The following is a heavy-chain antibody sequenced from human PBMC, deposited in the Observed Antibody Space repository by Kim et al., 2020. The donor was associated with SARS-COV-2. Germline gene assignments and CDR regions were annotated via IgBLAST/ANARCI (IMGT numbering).Heavy chain of an antibody. J-gene: IGHJ4*02. CDR1: GGSFSGYY. Sequence: SETLSLTCAVYGGSFSGYYWSWIRQPPGKGLEWIGEINHSGSTNYNPSLKSRVTISVDTSKNQFSLKLSSVTAADTAVYYCARESPGYSGSRYPDYWGQG. CDR3: ARESPGYSGSRYPDY. D-gene: IGHD1-26*01. CDR2: INHSGST. V-gene: IGHV4-34*01.